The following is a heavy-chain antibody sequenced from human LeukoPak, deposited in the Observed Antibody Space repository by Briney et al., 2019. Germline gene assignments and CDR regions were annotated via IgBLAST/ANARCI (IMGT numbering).Heavy chain of an antibody. CDR3: ARDKQHSYGRYFDH. CDR1: GGSIRTYH. D-gene: IGHD5-18*01. J-gene: IGHJ4*02. CDR2: MQSTGNS. Sequence: PSETLSLTCTVSGGSIRTYHWNWIRKSPGKGLEWIGYMQSTGNSNYNPSLKSRVSMSVDMSRNQIVLNLSSVTAADTAVYFCARDKQHSYGRYFDHWGQGTLVTVSS. V-gene: IGHV4-59*01.